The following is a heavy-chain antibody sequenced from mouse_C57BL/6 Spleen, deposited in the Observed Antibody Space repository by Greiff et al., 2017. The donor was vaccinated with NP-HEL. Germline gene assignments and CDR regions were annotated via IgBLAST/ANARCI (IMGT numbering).Heavy chain of an antibody. Sequence: EVKLEESGPGLVKPSQSLSLTCSVTGYSITSGYYWNWIRQFPGNKLEWMGYISYDGSNNYNPSLKNRISITRDTSKNQFFLKLNSVTTEDTATYYCARVYYSTYYWYFDVWGTGTTVTVSS. V-gene: IGHV3-6*01. D-gene: IGHD2-5*01. CDR1: GYSITSGYY. CDR2: ISYDGSN. J-gene: IGHJ1*03. CDR3: ARVYYSTYYWYFDV.